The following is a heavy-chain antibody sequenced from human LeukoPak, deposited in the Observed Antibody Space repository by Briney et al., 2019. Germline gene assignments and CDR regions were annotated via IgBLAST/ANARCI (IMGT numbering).Heavy chain of an antibody. J-gene: IGHJ4*02. CDR2: ISSSSSYI. Sequence: GGSLRLSCAASGFTFSSYSMNWVRQAPGKGLEWVSSISSSSSYIYYEDSVKGRFTISRDNAKNSLYLQMNSLRAEYTAVYYCARDRGTMVRGVISWNYWGQGTLVTVSS. CDR3: ARDRGTMVRGVISWNY. V-gene: IGHV3-21*01. D-gene: IGHD3-10*01. CDR1: GFTFSSYS.